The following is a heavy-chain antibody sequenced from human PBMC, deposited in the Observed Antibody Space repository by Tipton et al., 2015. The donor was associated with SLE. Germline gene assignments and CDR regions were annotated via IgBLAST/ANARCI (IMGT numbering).Heavy chain of an antibody. D-gene: IGHD6-13*01. J-gene: IGHJ5*02. CDR1: GFTFKDYG. V-gene: IGHV3-33*01. CDR3: ARDYSSSRGNWLDP. Sequence: QLVQSGGGVVQPGKSLRLSCAASGFTFKDYGMHWVRQAPGKGLEWVARIWYDGTHKDYADSMKGRFTISRDNSKNTLSLQISSLRVEDTAVYFCARDYSSSRGNWLDPWGQGTLVTVSS. CDR2: IWYDGTHK.